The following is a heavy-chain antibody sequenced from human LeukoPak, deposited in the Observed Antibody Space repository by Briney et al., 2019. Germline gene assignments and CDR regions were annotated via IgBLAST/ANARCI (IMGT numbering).Heavy chain of an antibody. CDR2: ISNSGSST. CDR3: AKSRGQYGDYLFYYYGMAV. CDR1: GFSVSSTC. Sequence: PGGSLSLSCAASGFSVSSTCESWVCQAPGKGLEWVSGISNSGSSTYHADSVKGRFTISRDNSKNTLYLQMNSLRAEDTAVYYCAKSRGQYGDYLFYYYGMAVWGEGWTLTVSS. J-gene: IGHJ6*01. D-gene: IGHD4-17*01. V-gene: IGHV3-23*01.